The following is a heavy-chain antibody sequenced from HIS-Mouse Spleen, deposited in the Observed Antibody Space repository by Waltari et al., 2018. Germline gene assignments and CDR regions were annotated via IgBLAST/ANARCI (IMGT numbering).Heavy chain of an antibody. D-gene: IGHD3-10*01. V-gene: IGHV4-38-2*02. Sequence: QVQLQESGPGLVKPSETLSLTCTVPGYSISSVYYCGWIRQPPGKGLEWTGSIYHSGSTYYNPSLQSRVTISVDTSKNQFSLKLSSVTAADTAVYYCAGLVRGVYDYWGQGTLVTVSS. CDR2: IYHSGST. CDR3: AGLVRGVYDY. CDR1: GYSISSVYY. J-gene: IGHJ4*02.